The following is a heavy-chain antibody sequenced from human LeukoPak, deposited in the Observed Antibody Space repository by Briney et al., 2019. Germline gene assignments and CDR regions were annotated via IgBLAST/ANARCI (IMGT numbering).Heavy chain of an antibody. Sequence: ASVKVSCKASGYTFTTYGISWVRQSPGQGLEWMGWISPYNDNTEYAQKFQGRGTMTTDTSTSTVYMELRSLRSDDTAMYYCAKDPPHSSGPNSPCFEFWGQGTLVTVSS. CDR2: ISPYNDNT. V-gene: IGHV1-18*01. D-gene: IGHD6-19*01. J-gene: IGHJ4*02. CDR3: AKDPPHSSGPNSPCFEF. CDR1: GYTFTTYG.